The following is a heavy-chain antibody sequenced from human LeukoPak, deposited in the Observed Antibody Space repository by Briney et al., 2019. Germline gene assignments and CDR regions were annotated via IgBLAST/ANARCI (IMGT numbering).Heavy chain of an antibody. CDR3: ARQGVSGWYEDH. CDR2: IYYSGST. CDR1: GGSIRGYF. V-gene: IGHV4-59*08. Sequence: SETLSLTCTASGGSIRGYFWTWIRQPPGKGLEWIGYIYYSGSTNYNPSLKSRVTIAVDTSKNQFSLKLSSVTAADTAVYYCARQGVSGWYEDHWGQGTLVTVSS. D-gene: IGHD6-19*01. J-gene: IGHJ4*02.